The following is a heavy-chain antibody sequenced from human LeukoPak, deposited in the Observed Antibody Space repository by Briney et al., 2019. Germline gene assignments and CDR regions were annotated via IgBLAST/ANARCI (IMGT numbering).Heavy chain of an antibody. CDR1: GFTFSDTW. CDR3: AKGSPVVTRPFDP. Sequence: GGSLRLSCAASGFTFSDTWMHWVRQAPGKGLVWVSRIRSDGSDTRYAESVKGRFTISRDNSKNTLYLQMNSLRAEDTAVYYCAKGSPVVTRPFDPWGQGTLVTVSS. J-gene: IGHJ5*02. D-gene: IGHD4-23*01. CDR2: IRSDGSDT. V-gene: IGHV3-74*01.